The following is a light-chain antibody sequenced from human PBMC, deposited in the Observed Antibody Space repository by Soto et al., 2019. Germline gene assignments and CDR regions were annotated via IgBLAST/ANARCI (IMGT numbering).Light chain of an antibody. CDR3: QQYDNLPLT. CDR1: QDISNY. J-gene: IGKJ4*01. Sequence: DIQMTQSPSSLSASVGDRFTITCQAIQDISNYLNWYQQKAGKAPKLLIYHASNLETGVPSRFSGSGSGTDFTFTISSLQPEDIETYYCQQYDNLPLTFGGGTKVDIK. CDR2: HAS. V-gene: IGKV1-33*01.